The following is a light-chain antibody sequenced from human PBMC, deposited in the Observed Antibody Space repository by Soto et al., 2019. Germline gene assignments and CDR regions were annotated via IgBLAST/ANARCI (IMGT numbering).Light chain of an antibody. V-gene: IGKV3-11*01. CDR3: QQRSNWPVT. CDR1: QSVSSC. Sequence: EIVLTQSPATLSLSPGERATLSCRASQSVSSCLAWYQQKPGQAPRLLIYDASNRATGIPARFSGSGSGTDFTLTISSLEPEDFAVYYCQQRSNWPVTFGQGTRVEIK. J-gene: IGKJ1*01. CDR2: DAS.